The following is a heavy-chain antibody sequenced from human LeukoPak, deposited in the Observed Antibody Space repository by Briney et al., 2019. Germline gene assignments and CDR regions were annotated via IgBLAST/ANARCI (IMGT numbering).Heavy chain of an antibody. CDR3: ARDISSSWYNWFDP. CDR2: IYHSGST. J-gene: IGHJ5*02. Sequence: SQTLSLTCAVSGGSISSGGYSWSWIRQPPGKGLEWIGYIYHSGSTYYNPSLKSRVTISVDRSKNQFSLRLSSVTAADTAVYYCARDISSSWYNWFDPWGQGTLVTVSS. D-gene: IGHD6-13*01. V-gene: IGHV4-30-2*01. CDR1: GGSISSGGYS.